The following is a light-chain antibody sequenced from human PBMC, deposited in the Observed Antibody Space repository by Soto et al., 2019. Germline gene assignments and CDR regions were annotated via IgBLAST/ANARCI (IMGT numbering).Light chain of an antibody. V-gene: IGKV3-15*01. Sequence: EIVMTQSPATLSVSPGERATLSCRASQSVSSNLAWYQQKPGQTPRLLIYDASSRATGIPARFSGSGSGTDYTLTISSLKSHLFAVHSCQQYNYWPLTFGGGTNVEIK. CDR2: DAS. J-gene: IGKJ4*01. CDR1: QSVSSN. CDR3: QQYNYWPLT.